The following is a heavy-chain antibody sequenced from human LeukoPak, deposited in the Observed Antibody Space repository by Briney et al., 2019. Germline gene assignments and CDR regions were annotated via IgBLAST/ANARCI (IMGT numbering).Heavy chain of an antibody. Sequence: ASVKVSCKASGYTFTNYGITWVRQAPGQGLGWMGWISAYNGDTNYAVNLQGRVTMTTDTSTNTAYMELRSLRSDDTAVYYCARDRGYYGGNSYFDHWGQGNLVTVSS. CDR1: GYTFTNYG. CDR3: ARDRGYYGGNSYFDH. D-gene: IGHD4-23*01. V-gene: IGHV1-18*01. J-gene: IGHJ4*02. CDR2: ISAYNGDT.